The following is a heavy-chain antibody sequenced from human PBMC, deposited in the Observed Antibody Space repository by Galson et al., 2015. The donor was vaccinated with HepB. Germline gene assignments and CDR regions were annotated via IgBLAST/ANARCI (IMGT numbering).Heavy chain of an antibody. J-gene: IGHJ6*02. CDR3: ARDRYFDWLLSLYYYGMDV. CDR1: GYTFTSYG. CDR2: ISAYNGNT. V-gene: IGHV1-18*01. Sequence: SVKVSCKASGYTFTSYGISWVRQAPGQGLEWMGWISAYNGNTNYAQKLQGRVTMTTDTSTSTAYMELRSLRSDDTAVHYCARDRYFDWLLSLYYYGMDVWGQGTTVTVSS. D-gene: IGHD3-9*01.